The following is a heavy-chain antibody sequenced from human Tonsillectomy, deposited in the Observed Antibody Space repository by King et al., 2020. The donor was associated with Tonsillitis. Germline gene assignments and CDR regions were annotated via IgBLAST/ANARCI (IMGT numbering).Heavy chain of an antibody. V-gene: IGHV4-61*02. CDR1: GGSISSGSYY. CDR2: IYTSGST. D-gene: IGHD4-23*01. J-gene: IGHJ3*02. Sequence: VQLQESGPGLVKPSQTLSLTCTVSGGSISSGSYYWSWIRQPAGKGLEWIGRIYTSGSTNYNPSLKSRVTISVDTSKNQFSLKLSSVTAADTAVYYCAISVVMSEGLAFDIWGQGTMVTVSS. CDR3: AISVVMSEGLAFDI.